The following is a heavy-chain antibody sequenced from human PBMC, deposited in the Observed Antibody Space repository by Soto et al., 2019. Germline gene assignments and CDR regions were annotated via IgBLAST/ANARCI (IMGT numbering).Heavy chain of an antibody. Sequence: SVKVSCKASGFTFTSSAMQWVRQARGQRLEWIGWIVVGSGNTNYAQKFQERVTITRDMSTSTAYMELSSLRSEDTAVYYCAAGLFASSSSSYYFDYWGQGTLVTVSS. CDR2: IVVGSGNT. J-gene: IGHJ4*02. CDR1: GFTFTSSA. CDR3: AAGLFASSSSSYYFDY. V-gene: IGHV1-58*02. D-gene: IGHD6-13*01.